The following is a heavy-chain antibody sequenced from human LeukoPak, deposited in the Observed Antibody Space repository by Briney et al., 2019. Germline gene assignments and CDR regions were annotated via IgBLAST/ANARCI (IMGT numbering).Heavy chain of an antibody. CDR3: VRRGDASSGWGDHDF. CDR2: IGGSGDKT. J-gene: IGHJ4*02. V-gene: IGHV3-23*01. Sequence: GGSVTLSCAASGFTFNRKAISWLRHAPGKGLEWVSKIGGSGDKTFYAYSVKGRFTSSRDNSKNMVHLQMNSLTGEDTALYYCVRRGDASSGWGDHDFWCRGALVIVSS. CDR1: GFTFNRKA. D-gene: IGHD6-19*01.